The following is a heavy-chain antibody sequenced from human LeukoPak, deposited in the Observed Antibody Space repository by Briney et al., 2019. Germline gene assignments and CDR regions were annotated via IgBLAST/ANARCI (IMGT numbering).Heavy chain of an antibody. V-gene: IGHV3-23*01. CDR1: GFTFSSYA. D-gene: IGHD3-3*01. CDR2: LSGSGGST. J-gene: IGHJ4*02. Sequence: PGGSLRLSCAASGFTFSSYAMSWVRQAPGKGLEWVSALSGSGGSTYYADSVKGRFTISRDNSKNTLYLQINSLRAADTAVYYCAKEGDPVLRFFEWLTGDFDYWGQGTLVTVSS. CDR3: AKEGDPVLRFFEWLTGDFDY.